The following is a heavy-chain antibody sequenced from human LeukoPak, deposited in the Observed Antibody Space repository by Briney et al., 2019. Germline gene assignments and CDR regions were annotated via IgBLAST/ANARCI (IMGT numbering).Heavy chain of an antibody. V-gene: IGHV1-2*04. CDR2: INPNGGGT. CDR1: GYTFTGYY. J-gene: IGHJ5*02. CDR3: ARGTRYCSSTSCYYNWFDP. D-gene: IGHD2-2*01. Sequence: ASVKVSCKASGYTFTGYYMHWVRQAPGQGLEWMGWINPNGGGTNYAQKFQGWVTMTRDTSISTAYMELSRLRSDDTAVYYCARGTRYCSSTSCYYNWFDPWGQGTLVTVSS.